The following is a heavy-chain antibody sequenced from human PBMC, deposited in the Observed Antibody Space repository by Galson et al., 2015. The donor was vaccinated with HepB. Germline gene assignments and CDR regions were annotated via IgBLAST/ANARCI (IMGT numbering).Heavy chain of an antibody. CDR3: ARDGGDFDWLLH. D-gene: IGHD3-9*01. CDR1: GGTFSSYT. CDR2: IIPILGLA. V-gene: IGHV1-69*04. Sequence: SVKVSCKASGGTFSSYTISWVRQAPGQGLEWMGRIIPILGLANYAQKFQGRVTITADKSTSTAYMELSSLRSEDTAVYYCARDGGDFDWLLHWGQGTLVTVSS. J-gene: IGHJ4*02.